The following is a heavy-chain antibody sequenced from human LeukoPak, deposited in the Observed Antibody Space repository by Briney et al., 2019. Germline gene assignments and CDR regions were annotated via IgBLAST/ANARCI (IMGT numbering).Heavy chain of an antibody. CDR1: GFTFSSYG. J-gene: IGHJ5*02. CDR3: AKPTYGSGRTNWFDP. CDR2: IRYDGSNK. Sequence: PGGSLRLSCAASGFTFSSYGVHWVRQAPGKGLEWVAFIRYDGSNKYYADSVKGRFTISRDNSKNTLYLQMNSLRAEDTAVYYCAKPTYGSGRTNWFDPWGQGTLVTVSS. V-gene: IGHV3-30*02. D-gene: IGHD3-10*01.